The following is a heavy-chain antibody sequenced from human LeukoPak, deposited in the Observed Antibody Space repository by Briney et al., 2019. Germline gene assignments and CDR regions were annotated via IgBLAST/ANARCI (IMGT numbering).Heavy chain of an antibody. CDR3: AKEISGSYYGEY. CDR1: GFTFSSYG. V-gene: IGHV3-30*02. D-gene: IGHD1-26*01. Sequence: GESLRLSCAASGFTFSSYGMHWVRQAPGKGLEWVAFIRYDGSNKYYADSVKGRFTISRDNSKNTLYLQMNSLRAEDTAVYYCAKEISGSYYGEYWGQGTLVTVSS. J-gene: IGHJ4*02. CDR2: IRYDGSNK.